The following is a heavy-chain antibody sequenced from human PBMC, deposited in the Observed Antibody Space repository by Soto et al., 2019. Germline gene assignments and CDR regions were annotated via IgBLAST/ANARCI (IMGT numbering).Heavy chain of an antibody. CDR3: ARTYYDFWSGYYNYYYGMDV. CDR2: IYYSGST. Sequence: PPGKGLEWIGSIYYSGSTYYNPSLKSRVTISVDTSKNQFSLKLSSVTAADTAVYYCARTYYDFWSGYYNYYYGMDVWGQGTTVTVSS. D-gene: IGHD3-3*01. J-gene: IGHJ6*02. V-gene: IGHV4-39*01.